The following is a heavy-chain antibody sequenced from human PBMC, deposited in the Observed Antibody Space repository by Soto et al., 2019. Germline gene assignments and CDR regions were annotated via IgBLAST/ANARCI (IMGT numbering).Heavy chain of an antibody. V-gene: IGHV1-18*01. CDR2: ISAYNGNT. J-gene: IGHJ6*02. CDR3: ARNDFSSGYMGSSYDYGMDV. D-gene: IGHD3-3*01. CDR1: GYTFTSYG. Sequence: ASVKVSCKASGYTFTSYGITWVRQAPGQGLEWMGWISAYNGNTNYAQKLQGRVTMTTDTSTSTAYMELRSLRADDTAVYYCARNDFSSGYMGSSYDYGMDVWGQGATVTVSS.